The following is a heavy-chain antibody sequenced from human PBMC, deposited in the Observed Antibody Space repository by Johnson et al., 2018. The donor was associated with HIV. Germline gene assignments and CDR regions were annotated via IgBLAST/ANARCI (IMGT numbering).Heavy chain of an antibody. CDR2: IGTAGDT. D-gene: IGHD2-15*01. V-gene: IGHV3-13*01. CDR3: ARAVCRGGRCYSHDAFDI. Sequence: VQLVESGGGVVQPGRSLRLSCAASGFTFSSNYMHWVRQTTGKGLESVSGIGTAGDTYYPGSVKGRFTISRENAKNSLYLQMNSLRAGDTALYYCARAVCRGGRCYSHDAFDIWGQGTMVTVSS. CDR1: GFTFSSNY. J-gene: IGHJ3*02.